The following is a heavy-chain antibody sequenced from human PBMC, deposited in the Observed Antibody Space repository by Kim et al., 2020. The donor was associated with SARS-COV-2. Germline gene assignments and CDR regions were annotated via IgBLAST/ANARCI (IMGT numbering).Heavy chain of an antibody. CDR2: T. Sequence: TNYSPSFQGHVTISADKSISTAYLQWSSLKASDTAMYYCARHKPYNWFDPWGQGTLVTVSS. J-gene: IGHJ5*02. V-gene: IGHV5-10-1*01. CDR3: ARHKPYNWFDP.